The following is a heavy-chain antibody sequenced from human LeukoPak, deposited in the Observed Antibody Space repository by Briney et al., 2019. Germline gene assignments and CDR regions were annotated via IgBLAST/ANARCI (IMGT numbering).Heavy chain of an antibody. CDR3: AKGRRGYGGRCFDY. Sequence: GGSLRLSCAASGFTFISYAMSWVRQAPGKGLEWVSAISGSGGSTYYADSVKGRFTISRDNSKNTLYLQMNSLRAEDTAVYYCAKGRRGYGGRCFDYWGQGTLVTVSS. CDR1: GFTFISYA. V-gene: IGHV3-23*01. D-gene: IGHD6-25*01. CDR2: ISGSGGST. J-gene: IGHJ4*02.